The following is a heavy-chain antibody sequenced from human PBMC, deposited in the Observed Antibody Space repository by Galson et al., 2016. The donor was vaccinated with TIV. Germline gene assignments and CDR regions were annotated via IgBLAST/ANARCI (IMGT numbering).Heavy chain of an antibody. D-gene: IGHD2-8*02. CDR3: ARIIGYWVGYYSMDV. CDR1: GFTFGSYD. J-gene: IGHJ6*02. Sequence: SLRLSCAASGFTFGSYDMHWVRQAPGKGLEWVAIISYYGSEKDYGDSVKGRFTISRERSKNALYLQMKSLRVEETAVYYCARIIGYWVGYYSMDVWGQGTTVTVSS. V-gene: IGHV3-30*03. CDR2: ISYYGSEK.